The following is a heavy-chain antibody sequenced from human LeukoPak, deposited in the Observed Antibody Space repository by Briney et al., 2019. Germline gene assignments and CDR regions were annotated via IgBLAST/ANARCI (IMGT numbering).Heavy chain of an antibody. V-gene: IGHV4-30-2*01. J-gene: IGHJ6*03. D-gene: IGHD2-21*01. CDR2: IYHSGST. CDR3: ARVLVIAPYYYYYYMDV. Sequence: ASETLSLTCTVSGGSISSGGYYWSWIRQPPGKGLEWIGYIYHSGSTYYNPSLKSRVTISIDTSKNQFSLKLSSVTAADTAVYYCARVLVIAPYYYYYYMDVWGKGTTVTVSS. CDR1: GGSISSGGYY.